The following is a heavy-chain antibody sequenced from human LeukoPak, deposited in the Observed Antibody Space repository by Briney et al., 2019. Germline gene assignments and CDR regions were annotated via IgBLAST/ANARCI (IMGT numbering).Heavy chain of an antibody. CDR2: IYSGGST. D-gene: IGHD4-11*01. V-gene: IGHV3-66*01. CDR1: GFTFSSYA. J-gene: IGHJ4*02. CDR3: AITVTTSTYYFDY. Sequence: GGSLRLSCAASGFTFSSYAMHWVRQAPGKGLEWVSVIYSGGSTYYADSVKGRFTISRDNSKNTLYLQMNSLRAEDTAVYYCAITVTTSTYYFDYWGQGTLVTVSS.